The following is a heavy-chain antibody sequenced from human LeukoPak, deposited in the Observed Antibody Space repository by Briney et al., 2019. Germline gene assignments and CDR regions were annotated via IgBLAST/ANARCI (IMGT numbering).Heavy chain of an antibody. CDR3: AKAITMIVVVSDY. Sequence: GGSLRLSCAASGFTFSSYGMHWVRQAPGKGLEWVAFIRYDGSNKYYADSVRGRFTISRDNSKNTLYLQMNSLRAEDTAVHYCAKAITMIVVVSDYWGQGTLVTVSS. CDR2: IRYDGSNK. J-gene: IGHJ4*02. V-gene: IGHV3-30*02. CDR1: GFTFSSYG. D-gene: IGHD3-22*01.